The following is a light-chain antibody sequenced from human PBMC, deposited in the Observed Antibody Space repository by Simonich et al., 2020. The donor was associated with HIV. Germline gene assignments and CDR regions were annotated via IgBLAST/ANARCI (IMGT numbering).Light chain of an antibody. CDR1: QGISNS. Sequence: DIQMTQSPSSLSASVGDRVTITCRASQGISNSLAWYQQKPGKAPKLLLYAASRLESGVPSRFSGSGSGTDYTLTISSLQPEDFAIYYCQQSYSTWTFGQGTKVEIK. CDR3: QQSYSTWT. V-gene: IGKV1-NL1*01. J-gene: IGKJ1*01. CDR2: AAS.